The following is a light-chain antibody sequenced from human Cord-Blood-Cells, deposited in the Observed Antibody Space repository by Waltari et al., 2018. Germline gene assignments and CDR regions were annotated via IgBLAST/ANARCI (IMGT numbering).Light chain of an antibody. CDR1: QSVLYSSNNKNY. CDR2: WAS. Sequence: DIVMTQSPDSLAVSLGERATINCKSSQSVLYSSNNKNYLAWYQQKPGQPPKLIIYWASTRESGVPDRFSGSGSGTDFTLTISSLQAEDVAVYYCQQYYSTPPSFTFGPGTKVDIK. J-gene: IGKJ3*01. CDR3: QQYYSTPPSFT. V-gene: IGKV4-1*01.